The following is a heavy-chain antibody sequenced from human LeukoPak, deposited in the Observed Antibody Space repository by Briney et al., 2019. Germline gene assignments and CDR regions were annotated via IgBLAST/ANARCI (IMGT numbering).Heavy chain of an antibody. J-gene: IGHJ4*02. D-gene: IGHD4-23*01. CDR3: GKGGYGGNFLKFQY. CDR1: GFTFSSYS. V-gene: IGHV3-48*02. CDR2: ISSSSTTI. Sequence: GGSLRLSCAASGFTFSSYSMNWVRQPPGKGLEWVSSISSSSTTIYYADSVRGRFTISRHNANNYLYLQINSLREEDTAVYYCGKGGYGGNFLKFQYWGQGAL.